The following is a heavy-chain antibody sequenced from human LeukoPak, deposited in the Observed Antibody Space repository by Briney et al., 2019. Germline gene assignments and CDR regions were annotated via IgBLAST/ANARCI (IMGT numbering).Heavy chain of an antibody. V-gene: IGHV4-59*08. CDR3: ARHYSSGWDLDY. Sequence: KSSETLSLTCAVYGGSFSGYYWSWIRQPPGKGLEWIGYIFYSGTTSYNPSLKSRLTISVDTSKNQFSLKLTSVTAADTAIYYCARHYSSGWDLDYWGQGTLVTVSS. J-gene: IGHJ4*02. CDR2: IFYSGTT. D-gene: IGHD6-19*01. CDR1: GGSFSGYY.